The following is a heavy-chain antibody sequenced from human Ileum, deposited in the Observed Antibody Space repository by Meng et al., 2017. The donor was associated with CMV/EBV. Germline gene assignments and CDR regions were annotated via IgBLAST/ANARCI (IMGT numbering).Heavy chain of an antibody. CDR3: ARELRYGDYYFDS. D-gene: IGHD4-17*01. CDR2: VFYSGST. CDR1: GDSIISDDHY. Sequence: QLQLQESGPGLVKSSQTLSLTCNVSGDSIISDDHYWSWIRQPPGKGLEWIGYVFYSGSTYYNPSLMSRVTISVDTSKNQFSLRLSSVTAADTAVYYCARELRYGDYYFDSWGQGTLVTVSS. V-gene: IGHV4-30-4*08. J-gene: IGHJ4*02.